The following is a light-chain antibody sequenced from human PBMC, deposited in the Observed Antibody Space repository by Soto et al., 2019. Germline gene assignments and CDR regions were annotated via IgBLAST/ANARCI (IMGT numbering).Light chain of an antibody. Sequence: DIVMTQSPFALSASVGDRVTITCRASQNIRGFLHWYQQKPGKAPKLLIYGTSNLESGVPSRFIGSGSGTDFTLTISGLQLEDFATDYCQQSFSNYFTVGGGTKVEI. CDR1: QNIRGF. CDR3: QQSFSNYFT. CDR2: GTS. V-gene: IGKV1-39*01. J-gene: IGKJ4*01.